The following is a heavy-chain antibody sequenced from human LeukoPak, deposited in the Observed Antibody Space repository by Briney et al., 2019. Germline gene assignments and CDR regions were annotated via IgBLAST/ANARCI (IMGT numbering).Heavy chain of an antibody. CDR3: AKPSREWLIYAFDI. V-gene: IGHV3-23*01. CDR1: GFTFNNYA. Sequence: PGGSLRLSCAASGFTFNNYAMNWVRQAPGEGLEWVSGITGNSVSTYYADSVKGRFTISRDNSKNTLFLQMNSLRAEDTAIYYCAKPSREWLIYAFDIWGQGTVVTVSS. J-gene: IGHJ3*02. CDR2: ITGNSVST. D-gene: IGHD6-19*01.